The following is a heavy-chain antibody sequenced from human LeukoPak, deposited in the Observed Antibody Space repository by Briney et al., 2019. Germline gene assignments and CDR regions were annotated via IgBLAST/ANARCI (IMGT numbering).Heavy chain of an antibody. J-gene: IGHJ6*04. CDR3: VGQLLRVV. CDR1: GFPLSAYW. Sequence: GGSLRLYCTASGFPLSAYWISWVRQAPGKGLEWVANIKEDGSVQDYADSVKGRFTISRDNAKNSLYLQMNSLRVDDTGVYYCVGQLLRVVWGKGTTVTVSS. D-gene: IGHD2-2*01. CDR2: IKEDGSVQ. V-gene: IGHV3-7*01.